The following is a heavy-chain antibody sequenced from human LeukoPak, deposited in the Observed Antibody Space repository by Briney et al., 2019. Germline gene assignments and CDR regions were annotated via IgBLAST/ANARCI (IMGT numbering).Heavy chain of an antibody. V-gene: IGHV3-21*01. CDR3: AGSSGYYTYFQR. D-gene: IGHD3-22*01. J-gene: IGHJ1*01. CDR2: ISSSSSYI. CDR1: GFTFSSYS. Sequence: GGSLRLSCAASGFTFSSYSMNWVRQAPGKGLEWVSSISSSSSYIYYADSVKGRFTISRDNAKSSLFLQMNSLRAEDTAVYYCAGSSGYYTYFQRWGQGTLVTVSS.